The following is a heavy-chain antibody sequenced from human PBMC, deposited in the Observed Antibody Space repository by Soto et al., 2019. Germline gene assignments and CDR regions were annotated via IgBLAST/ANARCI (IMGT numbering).Heavy chain of an antibody. CDR3: ARALNVLLWFGELVDGMDV. D-gene: IGHD3-10*01. Sequence: ASVKVSCKASGYIFTGYYMHWVRQAPGQGLEWMGWINPNSGGTNYAQKFQGRVTMTRDTSISTAYMELSRLRSDDTAVYYCARALNVLLWFGELVDGMDVWGQGTTVTVSS. CDR2: INPNSGGT. J-gene: IGHJ6*02. CDR1: GYIFTGYY. V-gene: IGHV1-2*02.